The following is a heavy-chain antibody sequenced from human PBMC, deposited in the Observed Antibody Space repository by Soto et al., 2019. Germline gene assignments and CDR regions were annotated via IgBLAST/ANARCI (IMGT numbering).Heavy chain of an antibody. D-gene: IGHD4-17*01. CDR1: GGTFSSYT. Sequence: QVQLVHSGAEVKKPGSSVKVSCKASGGTFSSYTISWVRQAPGQGLEWMGRIIPILGIANYAQKFQGRVTITADKATSTAYMDLSSLRSEDTAVYYCARDTMTTVTYYDYYYMDVWGKGTTVTVCS. J-gene: IGHJ6*03. CDR3: ARDTMTTVTYYDYYYMDV. CDR2: IIPILGIA. V-gene: IGHV1-69*04.